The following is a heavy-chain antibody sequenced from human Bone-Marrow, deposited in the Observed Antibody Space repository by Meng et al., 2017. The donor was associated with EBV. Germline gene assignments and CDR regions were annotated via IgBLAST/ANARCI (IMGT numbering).Heavy chain of an antibody. D-gene: IGHD4-17*01. V-gene: IGHV7-4-1*02. CDR3: ARGGEGDYESSYLGY. CDR1: GNTFTSYA. CDR2: INADTGTT. Sequence: QVQLVRFVSECRKPGDEVKVSWKACGNTFTSYAMNWVRKGPGQGLEWMGWINADTGTTTYAEGFTGRFVFCLDTSVSTAYLQISSLKAEDTAVYYCARGGEGDYESSYLGYWGQGTLVTVSS. J-gene: IGHJ4*02.